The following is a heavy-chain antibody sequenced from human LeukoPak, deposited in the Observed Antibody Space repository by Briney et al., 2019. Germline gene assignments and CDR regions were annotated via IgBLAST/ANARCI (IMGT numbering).Heavy chain of an antibody. CDR1: GFTFSSYA. Sequence: GGSLRLSCAASGFTFSSYAMSWVRQAPGKGLEWVSAISGSGGSTYYADSVKGRFTISRDNSKNTLYLQMNSLRAEDTVVYYCAKDRNIVVVTAIFDYWGQGTLVTVSS. J-gene: IGHJ4*02. D-gene: IGHD2-21*02. V-gene: IGHV3-23*01. CDR2: ISGSGGST. CDR3: AKDRNIVVVTAIFDY.